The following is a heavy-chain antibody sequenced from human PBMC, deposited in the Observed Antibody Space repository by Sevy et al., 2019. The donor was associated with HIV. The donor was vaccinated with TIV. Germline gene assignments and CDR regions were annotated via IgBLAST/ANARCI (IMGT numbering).Heavy chain of an antibody. D-gene: IGHD3-22*01. Sequence: GGSLRLSCAVSGVTVSSNYMSWVRQAPGKGLEWVLVIYSGGSTYYADSVKGRFTISRDNSKNTLYLQMNSLRAEDTAVYYCAADASSGYYRGIFDYWGQGTLVTVSS. CDR3: AADASSGYYRGIFDY. V-gene: IGHV3-53*01. CDR2: IYSGGST. CDR1: GVTVSSNY. J-gene: IGHJ4*02.